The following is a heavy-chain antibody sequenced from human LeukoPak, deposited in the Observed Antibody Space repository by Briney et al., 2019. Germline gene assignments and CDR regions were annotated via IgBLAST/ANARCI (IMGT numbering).Heavy chain of an antibody. D-gene: IGHD3-3*01. CDR2: INPNSGGT. CDR3: ARAPILRFLEWLPFDH. CDR1: GYTFTGYY. V-gene: IGHV1-2*02. J-gene: IGHJ4*02. Sequence: ASVKVSCKASGYTFTGYYMHWVRQAPGQGLEWMGWINPNSGGTNYAQKFQGRVTMTRDTSISTAYMELSRLRSDDTAVYYCARAPILRFLEWLPFDHWGQGTLVTVSS.